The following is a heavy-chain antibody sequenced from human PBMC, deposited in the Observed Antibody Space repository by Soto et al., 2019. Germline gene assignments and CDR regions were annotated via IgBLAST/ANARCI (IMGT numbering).Heavy chain of an antibody. CDR3: AKGRYDDICGSGDC. J-gene: IGHJ4*02. Sequence: EVQLLESGGGLVQPGGSLRLSCAASGFTFSTYAMGWARQAPGKGLEWVSSIRAGGGKTYYADSVKGRFTISRDNSKNTLYLQMSSLRAEDTAIYYCAKGRYDDICGSGDCWGQGTLVTVSS. CDR1: GFTFSTYA. CDR2: IRAGGGKT. V-gene: IGHV3-23*01. D-gene: IGHD3-22*01.